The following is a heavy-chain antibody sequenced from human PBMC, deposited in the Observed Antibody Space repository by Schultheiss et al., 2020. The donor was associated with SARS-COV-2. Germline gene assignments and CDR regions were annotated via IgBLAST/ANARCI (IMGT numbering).Heavy chain of an antibody. CDR3: AKGGQFGQDDY. CDR2: IKQDGSEK. D-gene: IGHD3-10*01. V-gene: IGHV3-7*03. Sequence: GESLKISCAASGFTFSSYSMNWVRQAPGKGLEWVANIKQDGSEKYYVDSVKGRFTISRDNAKNSLYLQMNSLRAEDTAVYYCAKGGQFGQDDYWGQGTLVTVSS. CDR1: GFTFSSYS. J-gene: IGHJ4*02.